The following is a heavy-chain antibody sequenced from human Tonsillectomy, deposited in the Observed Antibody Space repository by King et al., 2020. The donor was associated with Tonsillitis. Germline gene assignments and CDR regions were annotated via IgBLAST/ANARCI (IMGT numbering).Heavy chain of an antibody. CDR1: GFTFNSYA. D-gene: IGHD3-3*01. J-gene: IGHJ4*02. V-gene: IGHV3-23*04. CDR2: IGGYGYDI. Sequence: VQLVESGGGLVQPGGSLRLSCAASGFTFNSYAMSWVRQAPGKGLEWVSGIGGYGYDIYYADSVMGRLTLSRENSKNTLYLQMNSLRAEDTAVYYCAKSSGRLSIFGIVIMQFDYWGQGTLVTVSS. CDR3: AKSSGRLSIFGIVIMQFDY.